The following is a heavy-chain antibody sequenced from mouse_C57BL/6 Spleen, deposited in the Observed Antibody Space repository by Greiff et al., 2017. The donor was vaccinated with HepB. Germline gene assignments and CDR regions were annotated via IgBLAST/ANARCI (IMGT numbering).Heavy chain of an antibody. CDR1: VYSFTSYW. J-gene: IGHJ4*01. CDR2: IHPNSGST. V-gene: IGHV1-64*01. Sequence: QVQLQQPGAELVQPGASLTLCCKASVYSFTSYWMYWVKQRPGQGLEWIGMIHPNSGSTNYNEKFKSKATLTVDKSSSTAYMQLSSLTSEDSAVYYCARNAYYKDAMDCWAEGTSVTVSS. CDR3: ARNAYYKDAMDC. D-gene: IGHD2-12*01.